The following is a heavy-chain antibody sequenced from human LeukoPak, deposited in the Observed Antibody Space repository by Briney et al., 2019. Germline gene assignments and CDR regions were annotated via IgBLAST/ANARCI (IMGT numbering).Heavy chain of an antibody. J-gene: IGHJ4*02. Sequence: KSGGSLRLSCAASGFTFTSYNMNWVRQAPGKGLEWVSSITSSSSYIYYADSVKGRFTISRDNSKNTLYLQMNSVRAEDTAVYYCAKGRDSSGWDTLTDYWGQGTLVTVSS. V-gene: IGHV3-21*01. D-gene: IGHD6-19*01. CDR2: ITSSSSYI. CDR1: GFTFTSYN. CDR3: AKGRDSSGWDTLTDY.